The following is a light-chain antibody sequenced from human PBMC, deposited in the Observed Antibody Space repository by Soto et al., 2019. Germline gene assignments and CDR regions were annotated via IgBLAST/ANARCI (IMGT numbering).Light chain of an antibody. Sequence: QSALTQPASVSGSPGQSITISCTGTSSDVANYNYLSWYQQHPGKAPKLIIYDVSNRPSGVSNRFSGSKSGNTASLTISGLQVEDEADYYCCSYTIISPLVFGGGTKLTVL. J-gene: IGLJ2*01. CDR2: DVS. CDR3: CSYTIISPLV. V-gene: IGLV2-14*03. CDR1: SSDVANYNY.